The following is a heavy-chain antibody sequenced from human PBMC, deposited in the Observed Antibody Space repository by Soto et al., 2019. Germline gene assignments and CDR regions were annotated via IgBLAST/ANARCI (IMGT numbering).Heavy chain of an antibody. D-gene: IGHD3-3*01. J-gene: IGHJ6*02. V-gene: IGHV4-59*01. CDR3: ARRRAYYDFWSGYYNGYGMDV. Sequence: SETLSLTCTVSGGSISSYYWSCIRQPPGKGLEWIGYIYYSGSTNYNPSLKSRVTISVDTSKNQFSLKLSSVTAADTAVYYCARRRAYYDFWSGYYNGYGMDVWGQGTTVTVSS. CDR1: GGSISSYY. CDR2: IYYSGST.